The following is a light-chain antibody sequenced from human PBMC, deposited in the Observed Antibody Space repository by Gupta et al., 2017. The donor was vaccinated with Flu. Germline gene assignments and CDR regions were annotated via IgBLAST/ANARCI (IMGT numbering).Light chain of an antibody. J-gene: IGLJ3*02. CDR1: NSNIGRNT. Sequence: QSLLTPPPSSSGTPGQRVAISCSGSNSNIGRNTLSWYQQLPGAAPKLIIQNDNQRPSGVPVRFSGSKAGTSASLTISGLQSEDEGDFYCATWDDSLNGPLFGGGTRLTVL. CDR2: NDN. CDR3: ATWDDSLNGPL. V-gene: IGLV1-44*01.